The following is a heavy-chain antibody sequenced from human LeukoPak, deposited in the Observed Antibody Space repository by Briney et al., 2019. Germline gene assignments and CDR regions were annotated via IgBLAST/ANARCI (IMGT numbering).Heavy chain of an antibody. V-gene: IGHV3-23*01. D-gene: IGHD6-19*01. Sequence: GGSLRLSCAASGFTFSSYAMSWVRQAPGKGLEWVSAISGSGGSTYYADSVKGRFTISRDNSKNTLYLQMNSLRAEDTAVYYCAKDSSSSGRSDPVDYWGQGTLVTVSS. CDR1: GFTFSSYA. CDR2: ISGSGGST. J-gene: IGHJ4*02. CDR3: AKDSSSSGRSDPVDY.